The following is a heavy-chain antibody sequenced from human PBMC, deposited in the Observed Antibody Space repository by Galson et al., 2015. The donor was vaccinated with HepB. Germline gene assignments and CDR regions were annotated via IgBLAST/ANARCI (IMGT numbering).Heavy chain of an antibody. D-gene: IGHD4-23*01. J-gene: IGHJ4*02. CDR2: IWNDGSNK. CDR1: GFTFSSYG. V-gene: IGHV3-33*01. CDR3: ARDSDYGGKGGSDY. Sequence: SLRLSCAASGFTFSSYGMHWVRQAPGKGLEWVAVIWNDGSNKYYADSVKGRFTISRDNSKNTLYLQMNSLRAEDTAVYYCARDSDYGGKGGSDYWGQGTLVTVSS.